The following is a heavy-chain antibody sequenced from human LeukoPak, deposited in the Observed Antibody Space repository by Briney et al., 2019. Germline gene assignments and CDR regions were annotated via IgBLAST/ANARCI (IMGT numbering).Heavy chain of an antibody. CDR2: IYYSGST. Sequence: SETLSLTCTVSGGSISSYYWSWIRQPPGKGLEWIGYIYYSGSTNYNPPLKSRVTISVDTSKNQFSLKLSSVTAADTAVYYCVREKDVVGARRLDIWGQGTMVTVSS. D-gene: IGHD1-26*01. CDR3: VREKDVVGARRLDI. J-gene: IGHJ3*02. CDR1: GGSISSYY. V-gene: IGHV4-59*01.